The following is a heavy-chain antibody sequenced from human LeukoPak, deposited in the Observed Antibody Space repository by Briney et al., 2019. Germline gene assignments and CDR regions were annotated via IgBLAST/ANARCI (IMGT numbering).Heavy chain of an antibody. CDR1: GFTFNDHG. D-gene: IGHD3-22*01. V-gene: IGHV3-20*04. J-gene: IGHJ4*02. CDR2: INWNGGTT. CDR3: ARDKHYYDSSNYV. Sequence: GGSLRLSCAASGFTFNDHGMSWVRQGPGKGLEGVSGINWNGGTTGYADSVRGRFTISRDNAKNSLFLQMNSLRAEDTALYYCARDKHYYDSSNYVWGQGTLVTVSS.